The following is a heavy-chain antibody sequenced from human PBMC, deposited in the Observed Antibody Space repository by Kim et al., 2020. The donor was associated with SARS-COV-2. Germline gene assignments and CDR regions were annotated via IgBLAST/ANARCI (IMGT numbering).Heavy chain of an antibody. V-gene: IGHV4-59*01. D-gene: IGHD6-19*01. Sequence: SETLSLTCTVSGGSISSYYWSWIRQPPGKGLEWIGYIYYSGSTNYNPSLKSRVTISVDTSKNQFSLKLSSVTAADTAVYYCARAKAVAGTGWRERFDYWGQGTLVTVSS. CDR1: GGSISSYY. CDR3: ARAKAVAGTGWRERFDY. J-gene: IGHJ4*02. CDR2: IYYSGST.